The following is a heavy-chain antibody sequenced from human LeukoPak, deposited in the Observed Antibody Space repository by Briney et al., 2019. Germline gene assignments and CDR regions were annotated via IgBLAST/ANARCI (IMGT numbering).Heavy chain of an antibody. CDR3: ARVVVVAANYYMDV. CDR1: GGSISSSSYY. J-gene: IGHJ6*03. D-gene: IGHD2-15*01. V-gene: IGHV4-39*07. Sequence: PSETLSLTCTVSGGSISSSSYYWGWIRQPPGKGLEWIGSIYYSGSTYYNPSLKSRVTISVDTSKNQFSLKLSSVTAADTAVYYCARVVVVAANYYMDVWGKGTTVTVSS. CDR2: IYYSGST.